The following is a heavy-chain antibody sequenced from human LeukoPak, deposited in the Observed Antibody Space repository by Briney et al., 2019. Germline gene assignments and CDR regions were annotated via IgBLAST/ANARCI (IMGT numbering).Heavy chain of an antibody. J-gene: IGHJ4*02. Sequence: ASVKVSCKASGYTFTGYYMHWVRQAPGQGLEWMGWINPNSGGTNYAQKFQGWVTMTRDTSISTAYMELSSLRSEDTAVYYCARDQIGSYYYWGQGTLVTVSS. CDR2: INPNSGGT. V-gene: IGHV1-2*04. CDR1: GYTFTGYY. CDR3: ARDQIGSYYY. D-gene: IGHD1-26*01.